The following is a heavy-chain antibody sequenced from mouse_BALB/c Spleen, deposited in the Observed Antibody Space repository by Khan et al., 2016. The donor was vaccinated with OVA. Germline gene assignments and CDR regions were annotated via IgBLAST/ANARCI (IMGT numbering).Heavy chain of an antibody. V-gene: IGHV1-7*01. CDR2: INPSTGYT. CDR3: GRGGYGSFAY. Sequence: QVQLQQSGAELAKPGASVKMSCKASGYSFTSYWKHWVRQRPGQGLEWIGYINPSTGYTVYNQKIKDMATLTADKSSSTAFMLLSRLTAEDSAFCYSGRGGYGSFAYWGQGTLVTVSA. J-gene: IGHJ3*01. D-gene: IGHD2-2*01. CDR1: GYSFTSYW.